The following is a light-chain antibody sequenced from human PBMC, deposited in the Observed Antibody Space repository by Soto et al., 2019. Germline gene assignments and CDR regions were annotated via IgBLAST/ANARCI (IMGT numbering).Light chain of an antibody. CDR2: EVV. CDR3: KSYAGSNTYV. J-gene: IGLJ1*01. V-gene: IGLV2-8*01. Sequence: QSVLTQPPSASGSPGQSVTISCTGTKSDIGVYAFVSWYQHHSGKAPRLIIYEVVQRPSGVPDRFSGSKSGNTASLTVSGLQAADEADYFCKSYAGSNTYVFGSGTKRTVL. CDR1: KSDIGVYAF.